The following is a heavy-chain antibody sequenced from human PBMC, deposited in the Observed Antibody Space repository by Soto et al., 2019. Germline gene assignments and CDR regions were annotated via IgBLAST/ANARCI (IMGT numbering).Heavy chain of an antibody. CDR1: GGTFSPYT. Sequence: SEDLCLTWAGYGGTFSPYTWLWFRQSPGKGLEWIGQINAAGSAIYNPSLKSRVSISVGTSNNELFLDLTSVTAADTALYYSARQGFGATHGLVDVWGQGTTVT. CDR3: ARQGFGATHGLVDV. V-gene: IGHV4-34*01. D-gene: IGHD3-10*01. CDR2: INAAGSA. J-gene: IGHJ6*02.